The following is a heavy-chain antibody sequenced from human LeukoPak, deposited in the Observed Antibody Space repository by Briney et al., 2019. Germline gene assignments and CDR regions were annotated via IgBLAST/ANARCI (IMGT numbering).Heavy chain of an antibody. CDR2: IYYSGST. CDR1: GGSISSGGYY. CDR3: AREGGTLAAAGRRGFDY. V-gene: IGHV4-31*03. J-gene: IGHJ4*02. Sequence: PSETLSLTCTVSGGSISSGGYYWSWIRQHPGKGLEWIGCIYYSGSTYYNPSLKSRVTISVDTSKNQFSLMLSSVTAADTAVYYCAREGGTLAAAGRRGFDYWGQGTLVTVSS. D-gene: IGHD6-13*01.